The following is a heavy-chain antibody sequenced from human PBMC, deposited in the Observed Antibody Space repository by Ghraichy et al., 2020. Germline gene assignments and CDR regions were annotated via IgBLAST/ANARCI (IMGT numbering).Heavy chain of an antibody. CDR3: ARATSGTGPDY. CDR2: IYNSGST. D-gene: IGHD6-13*01. J-gene: IGHJ4*01. CDR1: GGSISSYS. V-gene: IGHV4-59*01. Sequence: SETLSLTCTVSGGSISSYSWSWIRQPPGKGLEWIGYIYNSGSTNYNPSLMSRVTISADTSKNQFSLKLNSVTAADTAVYYCARATSGTGPDYWGQGTLVTVAS.